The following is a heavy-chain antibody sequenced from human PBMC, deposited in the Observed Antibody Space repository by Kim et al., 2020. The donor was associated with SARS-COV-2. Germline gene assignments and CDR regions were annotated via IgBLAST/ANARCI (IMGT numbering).Heavy chain of an antibody. CDR3: VTRNYYNSGSYYEGAPFDF. CDR1: GFTFSNYA. CDR2: ISSDGGST. V-gene: IGHV3-64*05. D-gene: IGHD3-10*01. J-gene: IGHJ4*02. Sequence: GGSLRRSCSASGFTFSNYAMHWVRQAPGKGLEYVSAISSDGGSTYYADSVKGRFTISRDNSKNMLYVQMSSLRVEDTALYYCVTRNYYNSGSYYEGAPFDFWGQGTLVPVSS.